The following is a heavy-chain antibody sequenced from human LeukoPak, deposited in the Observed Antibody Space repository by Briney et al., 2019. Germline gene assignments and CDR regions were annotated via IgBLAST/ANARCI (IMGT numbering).Heavy chain of an antibody. V-gene: IGHV3-23*01. D-gene: IGHD3-22*01. CDR2: ISGSGGST. CDR3: AKARGYYDSSGYYFDY. CDR1: GFTFSSYA. Sequence: GGSLRLSCAASGFTFSSYAMSWVRQVPGKGLEWVSAISGSGGSTYYADSVKGRFTISRDNSKNTLYLQMNSLRAEDTAVYYCAKARGYYDSSGYYFDYWGQGTLVTVSS. J-gene: IGHJ4*02.